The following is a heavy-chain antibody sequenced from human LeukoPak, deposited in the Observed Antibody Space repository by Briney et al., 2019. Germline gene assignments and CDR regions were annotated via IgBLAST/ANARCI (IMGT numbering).Heavy chain of an antibody. Sequence: GGSLRLSCAASGFTFSSYGMHWVRQAPGKGLEWVAFIRYDGSNKYYADSVKGRFTISRDNSKNTLYLQMNSLRAEDTAVYYCARDAGEPRVFDYWGQGTLVTVSS. J-gene: IGHJ4*02. CDR3: ARDAGEPRVFDY. CDR1: GFTFSSYG. D-gene: IGHD1-1*01. V-gene: IGHV3-30*02. CDR2: IRYDGSNK.